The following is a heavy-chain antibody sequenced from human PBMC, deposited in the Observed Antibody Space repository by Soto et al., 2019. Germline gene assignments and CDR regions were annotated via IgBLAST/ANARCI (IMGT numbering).Heavy chain of an antibody. CDR2: IIPIFGTA. CDR1: GGTFSSYA. V-gene: IGHV1-69*13. Sequence: ASVKGSCTASGGTFSSYAISWVRQAPGQGLEWMGGIIPIFGTANYAQKFQGRVTITADESTSTAYMELSSLRSEDTAVYYCARGAVGATYYYYGMDVWGQGTTVTVSS. D-gene: IGHD1-26*01. J-gene: IGHJ6*02. CDR3: ARGAVGATYYYYGMDV.